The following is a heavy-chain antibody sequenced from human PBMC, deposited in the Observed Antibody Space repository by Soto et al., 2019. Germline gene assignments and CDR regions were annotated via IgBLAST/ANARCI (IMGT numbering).Heavy chain of an antibody. CDR2: INHSGST. CDR1: GGSFSGYY. J-gene: IGHJ6*02. V-gene: IGHV4-34*01. CDR3: ARGRRRIYSSVSMAGMDV. D-gene: IGHD5-12*01. Sequence: QVQLQQWGAGLLKPSETLSLTCAVYGGSFSGYYWSWIRQPPGKGLEWIGEINHSGSTNYNPSLKSRGSISVDPSKNRFSLKLSSVSAADTAVYYCARGRRRIYSSVSMAGMDVWCQGTTVTVSS.